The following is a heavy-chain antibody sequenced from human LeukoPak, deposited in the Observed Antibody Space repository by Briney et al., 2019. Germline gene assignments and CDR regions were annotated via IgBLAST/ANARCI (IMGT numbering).Heavy chain of an antibody. CDR3: ARTTEGYCRGRSCYSYYYYMDV. CDR2: IYYSGST. CDR1: GGSISSYY. V-gene: IGHV4-59*01. J-gene: IGHJ6*03. Sequence: SETLSLTCTVSGGSISSYYWSWIRQPPGKGLEWIGFIYYSGSTTYNPSLKSRVTISVDTSKNQFSLKLSSVTAADTAVYYCARTTEGYCRGRSCYSYYYYMDVWGKGTTATVSS. D-gene: IGHD2-15*01.